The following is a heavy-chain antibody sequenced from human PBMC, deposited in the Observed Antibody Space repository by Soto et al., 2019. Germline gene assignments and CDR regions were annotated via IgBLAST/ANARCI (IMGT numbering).Heavy chain of an antibody. CDR3: ARGSVPSFGYYSPFDY. D-gene: IGHD3-22*01. J-gene: IGHJ4*02. CDR2: IYYSGST. Sequence: ETLSLTCTVSVGSMISYYWSWILHPPGKGLEWIGYIYYSGSTNYNPSLKSRVTISVDTSKNQFSLKPSSVTAADTAVYYCARGSVPSFGYYSPFDYWGQGTLVTVSS. V-gene: IGHV4-59*01. CDR1: VGSMISYY.